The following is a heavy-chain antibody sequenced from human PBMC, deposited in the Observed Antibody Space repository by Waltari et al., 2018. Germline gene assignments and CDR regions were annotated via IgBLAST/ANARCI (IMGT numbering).Heavy chain of an antibody. CDR1: GFSLSNFG. CDR3: AKDAFGNTYLDH. CDR2: AFFDGTKT. V-gene: IGHV3-30*18. Sequence: QVQLVESGGGVVQPGMSLRLSCAASGFSLSNFGMHWVRQAPGKGLEWLELAFFDGTKTDYADSVRGRFTISRDNSKNTLYLDINNLRVDDTGIYYCAKDAFGNTYLDHWGQGTVVTVSS. D-gene: IGHD3-10*01. J-gene: IGHJ5*02.